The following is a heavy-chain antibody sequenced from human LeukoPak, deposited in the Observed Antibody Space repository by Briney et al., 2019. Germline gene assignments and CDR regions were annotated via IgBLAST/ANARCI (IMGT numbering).Heavy chain of an antibody. J-gene: IGHJ4*02. CDR1: GGSFSGYY. D-gene: IGHD1-7*01. CDR3: ARGGNYADY. CDR2: INHSGST. V-gene: IGHV4-34*01. Sequence: SETLSLTCAVYGGSFSGYYWSWTRQPPGKGLEWIGEINHSGSTNYNPSLKSRVTISVDTSKNQFSLKLSSVTAADTAVYYCARGGNYADYWGQGTLVTVSS.